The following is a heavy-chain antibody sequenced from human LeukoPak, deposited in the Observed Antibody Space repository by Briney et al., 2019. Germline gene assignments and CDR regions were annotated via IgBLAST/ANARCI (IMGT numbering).Heavy chain of an antibody. CDR2: IYYSGST. Sequence: PSETLSLTCTVSGGSISSYYWSWIRQPPGKGLEWIGYIYYSGSTNYNPSLKSRVTISVDTSKNQFSLKLSSVTAADTAVYYCAKTATTPGWFDPWGQGTLVTVSS. J-gene: IGHJ5*02. CDR1: GGSISSYY. D-gene: IGHD2-15*01. CDR3: AKTATTPGWFDP. V-gene: IGHV4-59*12.